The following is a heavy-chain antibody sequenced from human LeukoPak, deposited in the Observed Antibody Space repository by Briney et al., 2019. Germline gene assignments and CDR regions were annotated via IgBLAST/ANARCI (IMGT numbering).Heavy chain of an antibody. D-gene: IGHD6-19*01. J-gene: IGHJ6*03. CDR2: IYYSGST. Sequence: SETLSLTCTVSGGSISSYYWSWIRQPPGKGLEWIGYIYYSGSTNYNPSLKSRVTISVDTSKNQFSLKLSSVTAADTAVYYCARVLSGWYHYYYYYMDVWGKGTTVTVSS. CDR3: ARVLSGWYHYYYYYMDV. CDR1: GGSISSYY. V-gene: IGHV4-59*01.